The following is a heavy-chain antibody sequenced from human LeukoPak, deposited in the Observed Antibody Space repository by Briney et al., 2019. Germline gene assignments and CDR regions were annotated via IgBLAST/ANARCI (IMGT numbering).Heavy chain of an antibody. CDR1: GFIFSSHA. CDR2: MSGSGGST. V-gene: IGHV3-23*01. CDR3: AILIPWGSSGVFDY. D-gene: IGHD5-12*01. Sequence: GGSLRLSCAASGFIFSSHAMSWVRQAPGKGLEWVSAMSGSGGSTYYADSVKGRFTISRDDSKSTLYLQMNSLRAEDTAVYYCAILIPWGSSGVFDYWGQGTLVTVSS. J-gene: IGHJ4*02.